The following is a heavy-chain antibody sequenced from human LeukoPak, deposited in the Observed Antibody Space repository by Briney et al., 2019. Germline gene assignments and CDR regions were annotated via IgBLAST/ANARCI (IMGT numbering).Heavy chain of an antibody. Sequence: QTGGSLRLSCTGSGFTFGDYGMSWVRQAPGKGLEWVGFIRSKAYGGTTEYAASVKGRFTISRDDSKSIAYLQMNSLKTEDTAVYYCARGRSGAGNSFDYWGQGILVTVSS. CDR1: GFTFGDYG. V-gene: IGHV3-49*04. J-gene: IGHJ4*02. CDR2: IRSKAYGGTT. CDR3: ARGRSGAGNSFDY. D-gene: IGHD2-8*02.